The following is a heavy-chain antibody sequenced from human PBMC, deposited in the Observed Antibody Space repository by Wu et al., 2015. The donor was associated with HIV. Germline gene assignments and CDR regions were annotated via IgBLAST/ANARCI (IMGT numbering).Heavy chain of an antibody. CDR2: INAHSGNT. J-gene: IGHJ6*03. CDR1: GYMFTNYD. Sequence: QAQLVQSGAEAKEPGASVKVSCKASGYMFTNYDISWVRQAPGQGLEWMGWINAHSGNTKYAQKLQGRVTMTTDTSTSSAYMELRSLRSDDTAVYYCARGGVYGVNVGDYSYYYYIDVWGKGTTVTVSS. V-gene: IGHV1-18*01. CDR3: ARGGVYGVNVGDYSYYYYIDV. D-gene: IGHD4-23*01.